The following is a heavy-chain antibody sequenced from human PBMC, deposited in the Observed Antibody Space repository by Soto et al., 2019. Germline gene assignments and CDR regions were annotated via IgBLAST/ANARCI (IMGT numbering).Heavy chain of an antibody. CDR3: ARGAGVPAATQDAFDI. Sequence: ASVKVSCKASGYTFTGYYMHWVRQAPGQGLEWMGWINPNSGGTNYAQKFQGRGTMTRDTSISTAYMELSRLRSDDTAVYYCARGAGVPAATQDAFDIWGQGTMVTVSS. J-gene: IGHJ3*02. V-gene: IGHV1-2*02. D-gene: IGHD2-2*01. CDR2: INPNSGGT. CDR1: GYTFTGYY.